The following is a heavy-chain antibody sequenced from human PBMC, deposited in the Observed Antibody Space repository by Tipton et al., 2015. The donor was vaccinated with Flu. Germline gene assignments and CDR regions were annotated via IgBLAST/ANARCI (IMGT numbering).Heavy chain of an antibody. V-gene: IGHV4-4*02. J-gene: IGHJ4*02. CDR3: AGSGDTTGTRAVDY. D-gene: IGHD1-1*01. CDR1: GGSISSSNW. Sequence: TLSLTCAVSGGSISSSNWWSWVRQPPGKGLEWIGEIYHSGSTNYNPSLKSRVTISVDKSKNQFSLKLSSVTAADTAVDYCAGSGDTTGTRAVDYWGQGTLVTVSS. CDR2: IYHSGST.